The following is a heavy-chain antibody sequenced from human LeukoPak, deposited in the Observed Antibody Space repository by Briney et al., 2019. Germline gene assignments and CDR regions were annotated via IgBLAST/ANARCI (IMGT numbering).Heavy chain of an antibody. J-gene: IGHJ6*03. V-gene: IGHV3-11*04. Sequence: PSETLSLTCTVSGDSISSSSYYWGWIRQPPGKGLEWVSYISSSSSSSSTIYYADSVKGRFTISRDNAKNSLYLQMNSLRAEDTAVYYCARDSPGDYYYYMGVWGKGTTITVSS. CDR1: GDSISSSSYY. CDR3: ARDSPGDYYYYMGV. CDR2: ISSSSSSSSTI.